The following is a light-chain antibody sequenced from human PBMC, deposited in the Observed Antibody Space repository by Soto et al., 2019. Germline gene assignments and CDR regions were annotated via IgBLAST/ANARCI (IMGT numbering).Light chain of an antibody. CDR3: SSYTISSTPWV. Sequence: QSVLTQPASVSGSPGQSITISCTGTSSDVGGYNYVSWYQQHPGKAPKLMIYDVSNRPSGVSNRFSGSKSGNTASLTISGLQAEDEADYYCSSYTISSTPWVFGGGTKLTVL. J-gene: IGLJ3*02. V-gene: IGLV2-14*01. CDR1: SSDVGGYNY. CDR2: DVS.